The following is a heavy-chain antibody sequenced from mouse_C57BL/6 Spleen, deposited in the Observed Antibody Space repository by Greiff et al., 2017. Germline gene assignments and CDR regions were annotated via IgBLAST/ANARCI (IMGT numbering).Heavy chain of an antibody. V-gene: IGHV5-9*01. Sequence: EVQLVESGGGLVKPGGSLELSCAASGFTFSSYTMSWVRQTPEKRLEWVATISGGGGNTYYPDSVKGRFTISRDNAKNTLYLQMSSLRSEDTALYYCARHRDSNYLYYYAMDYWGQGTSVTVSS. CDR1: GFTFSSYT. J-gene: IGHJ4*01. D-gene: IGHD2-5*01. CDR2: ISGGGGNT. CDR3: ARHRDSNYLYYYAMDY.